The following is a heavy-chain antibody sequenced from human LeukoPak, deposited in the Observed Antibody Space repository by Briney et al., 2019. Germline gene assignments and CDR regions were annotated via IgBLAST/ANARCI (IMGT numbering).Heavy chain of an antibody. CDR2: IIPIFGTA. D-gene: IGHD6-19*01. Sequence: GASVKVSCKASGGTFSSYAISWVRQAPGQGLEWMGGIIPIFGTANYAQKFQGRVTITADKSTSTAYMELSSLRSEDTAVYYCARVDIQGGWYYSNYYYMDVWGKGTTVTVSS. CDR1: GGTFSSYA. J-gene: IGHJ6*03. CDR3: ARVDIQGGWYYSNYYYMDV. V-gene: IGHV1-69*06.